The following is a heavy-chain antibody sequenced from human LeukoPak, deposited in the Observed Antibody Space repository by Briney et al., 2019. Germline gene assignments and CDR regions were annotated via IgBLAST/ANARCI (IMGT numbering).Heavy chain of an antibody. V-gene: IGHV3-23*01. CDR1: GFTFSSYA. D-gene: IGHD2-15*01. CDR3: AKQLGYCSDGSCYFPY. CDR2: ISGGGGST. Sequence: GSLRLSCAASGFTFSSYATSWVRQAPGKGLEWVSAISGGGGSTYYADSVKGRFTISRDNSKSTLCLQMNSLRAEDTAVYYCAKQLGYCSDGSCYFPYWGQGTLVTVSS. J-gene: IGHJ4*02.